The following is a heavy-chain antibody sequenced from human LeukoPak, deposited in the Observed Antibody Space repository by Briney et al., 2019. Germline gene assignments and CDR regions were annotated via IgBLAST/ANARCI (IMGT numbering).Heavy chain of an antibody. CDR1: GLTFSTYW. V-gene: IGHV3-7*01. D-gene: IGHD3-10*01. Sequence: GGSLRLSCAPSGLTFSTYWMTWVRQAPGKGLEWVANIKQDGSEKNYVDSVKGRFTISRDNAKNSLYLQMNSLRVEDTAVYYCAGGIAMVRGGDVWGKGTTVNVSS. J-gene: IGHJ6*04. CDR2: IKQDGSEK. CDR3: AGGIAMVRGGDV.